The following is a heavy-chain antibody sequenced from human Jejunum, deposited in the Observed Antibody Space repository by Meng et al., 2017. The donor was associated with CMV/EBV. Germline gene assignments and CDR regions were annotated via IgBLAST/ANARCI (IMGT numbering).Heavy chain of an antibody. D-gene: IGHD3-16*01. V-gene: IGHV3-30*02. CDR1: GFTFSNYG. CDR3: AKDESWASDY. J-gene: IGHJ4*02. CDR2: ILFNGARQ. Sequence: QVQLLGLGGGVVQPGGSLRLSCAASGFTFSNYGMHWVRQAPGKGLEWVAYILFNGARQYYADSVKGRFTMSRDNSKNTLYLQMNSLRPEDTAVYYCAKDESWASDYWGQGTLVTVSS.